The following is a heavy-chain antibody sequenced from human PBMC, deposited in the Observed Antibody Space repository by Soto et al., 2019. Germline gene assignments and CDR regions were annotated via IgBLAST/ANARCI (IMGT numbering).Heavy chain of an antibody. CDR1: GFTFIKYG. D-gene: IGHD1-1*01. CDR3: ARKGTGQPLDY. Sequence: QVQLVQSGVEVQKPGASVKVSCKASGFTFIKYGFTWVRQAPGQGLEWMGWISAYNGDTHYAQKLQGRVTLTTDTSTSTAYMELMSLRSDDTAVYYCARKGTGQPLDYWGQGALVTVSS. J-gene: IGHJ4*02. V-gene: IGHV1-18*04. CDR2: ISAYNGDT.